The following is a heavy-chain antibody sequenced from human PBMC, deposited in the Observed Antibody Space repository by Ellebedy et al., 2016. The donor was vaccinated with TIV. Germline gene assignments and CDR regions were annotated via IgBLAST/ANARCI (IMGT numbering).Heavy chain of an antibody. CDR1: GFVFRNYA. Sequence: PGGSLRLSCVASGFVFRNYAMHWVRQAPGKELEWVAFIRNNGGNRAYAESVKGRFTISRDNYEKTLYLQMNSLRPEDTAMYYCVQSHSGAWFFGVDVWGPGTTVIVSS. J-gene: IGHJ6*02. D-gene: IGHD2-21*01. V-gene: IGHV3-30*02. CDR2: IRNNGGNR. CDR3: VQSHSGAWFFGVDV.